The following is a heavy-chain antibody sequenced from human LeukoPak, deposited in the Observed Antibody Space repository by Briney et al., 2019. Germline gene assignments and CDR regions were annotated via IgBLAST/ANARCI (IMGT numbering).Heavy chain of an antibody. Sequence: SETLSLTCSVSGGSISSYYWSWIRQPPGKGLECIGYIYYRGTTNYNPSLKSRATISLDTSNSQFSLKLSSVTAADTAAYYCTRFDTVGYYYGFDLWGQGTMVTVSS. CDR2: IYYRGTT. D-gene: IGHD3-22*01. V-gene: IGHV4-59*01. CDR1: GGSISSYY. J-gene: IGHJ3*01. CDR3: TRFDTVGYYYGFDL.